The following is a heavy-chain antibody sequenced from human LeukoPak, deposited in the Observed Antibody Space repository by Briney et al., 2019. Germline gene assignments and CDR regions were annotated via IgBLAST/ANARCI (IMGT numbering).Heavy chain of an antibody. CDR3: ARLAVYCSGGSCYLPDLSYFDY. CDR1: GGTFSSYA. J-gene: IGHJ4*02. V-gene: IGHV1-69*06. CDR2: IIPIFGTA. Sequence: SVKVSCKASGGTFSSYAISWVRQAPGQGLEWMGGIIPIFGTANYAQKFQGRVTITADKSTSTAYMELSSLRSEDTAVYYCARLAVYCSGGSCYLPDLSYFDYWGQGTLVTVSS. D-gene: IGHD2-15*01.